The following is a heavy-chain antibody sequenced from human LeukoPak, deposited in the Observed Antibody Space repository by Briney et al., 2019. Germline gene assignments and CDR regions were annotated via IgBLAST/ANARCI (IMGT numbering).Heavy chain of an antibody. CDR2: ISAYNGNT. CDR3: ARVCVAARLCWFDP. J-gene: IGHJ5*02. D-gene: IGHD6-6*01. V-gene: IGHV1-18*01. Sequence: AASVKVSCKASGYTFTSYGISWVRQAPGQGLEWMGWISAYNGNTNYAQKLQGRVSMTTDTSTSTAYMELRSLRSDDTAVYYCARVCVAARLCWFDPWGQGTLVTVSS. CDR1: GYTFTSYG.